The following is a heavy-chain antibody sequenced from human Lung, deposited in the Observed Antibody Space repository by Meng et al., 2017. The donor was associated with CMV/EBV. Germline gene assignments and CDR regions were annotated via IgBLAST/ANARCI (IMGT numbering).Heavy chain of an antibody. CDR2: ISASGNT. J-gene: IGHJ5*02. CDR3: ARDFGSSWYPNWFDP. D-gene: IGHD6-13*01. CDR1: GDSINSYY. V-gene: IGHV4-4*07. Sequence: QVPLKESGPGLGKPSEPLSLTCTVSGDSINSYYWSWIRQPAGKGLEWIGRISASGNTRYNPSLKSRVTMSVDTSKNQFSLKLSSVTAADTAVYYCARDFGSSWYPNWFDPWGQGTLVTVSS.